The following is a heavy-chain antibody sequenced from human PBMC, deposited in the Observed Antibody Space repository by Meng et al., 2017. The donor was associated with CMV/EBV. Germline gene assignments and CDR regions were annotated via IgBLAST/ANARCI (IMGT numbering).Heavy chain of an antibody. CDR3: ARDGQTNDFWSGQYYYYYYGMDV. D-gene: IGHD3-3*01. CDR2: IYYSGST. CDR1: GGSISSYY. V-gene: IGHV4-59*12. J-gene: IGHJ6*02. Sequence: SETLSLTCTVSGGSISSYYWSWIRQPPGKGLEWIGYIYYSGSTNYNPSLKSRVTISVDTSKNQFSLKLSSVTAADTAVYYCARDGQTNDFWSGQYYYYYYGMDVWGQGTTVTVSS.